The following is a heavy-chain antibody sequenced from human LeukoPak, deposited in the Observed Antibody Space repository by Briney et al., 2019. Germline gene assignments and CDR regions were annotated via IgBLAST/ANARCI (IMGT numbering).Heavy chain of an antibody. CDR1: GFPFRNSA. Sequence: PGGSLRLSCAASGFPFRNSAMSWVRQAPGEGLDWVSAISVSGDKTYDADSVKRRFTISRDNSKNTLYLQMNSLRGEDTAVYYCATRGGGTSSSYYLDNWGQGTLVTVSS. J-gene: IGHJ4*02. V-gene: IGHV3-23*01. CDR3: ATRGGGTSSSYYLDN. CDR2: ISVSGDKT. D-gene: IGHD2-15*01.